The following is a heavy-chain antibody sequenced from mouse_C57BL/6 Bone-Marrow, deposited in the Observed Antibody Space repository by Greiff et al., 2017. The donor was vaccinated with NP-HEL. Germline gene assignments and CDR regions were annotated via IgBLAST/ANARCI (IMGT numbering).Heavy chain of an antibody. CDR1: GFTFSDYG. J-gene: IGHJ1*03. CDR3: ARPGYFDV. CDR2: ISSGSSTI. V-gene: IGHV5-17*01. Sequence: EVKLMESGGGLVKPGGSLKLSCAASGFTFSDYGMHWVRQAPEKGLEWVAYISSGSSTIYYEDKVKGRFTISRDNAKNTLFLQMTSLRSEDTAMYYCARPGYFDVWGTGTTVTVSS.